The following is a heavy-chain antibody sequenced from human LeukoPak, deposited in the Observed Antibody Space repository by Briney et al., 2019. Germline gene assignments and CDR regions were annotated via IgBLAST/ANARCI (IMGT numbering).Heavy chain of an antibody. CDR1: GGSFSGYY. Sequence: SETLSLTCAVYGGSFSGYYWSWIRQPPGKGLEWIGEINHSGSTNYNPSLKSRVTISVDTSMNQFSLKLSSVTAADTAVYYCASSRPYYFDYWGQGTLVTVSS. CDR2: INHSGST. J-gene: IGHJ4*02. CDR3: ASSRPYYFDY. V-gene: IGHV4-34*01.